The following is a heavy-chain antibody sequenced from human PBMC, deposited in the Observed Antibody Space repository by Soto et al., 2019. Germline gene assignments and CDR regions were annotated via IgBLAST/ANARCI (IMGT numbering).Heavy chain of an antibody. CDR3: ARCTSTATNYYYMDV. CDR1: GYSFTSYW. J-gene: IGHJ6*03. Sequence: PGESLKISCKGSGYSFTSYWIGWVRQMPGKGLEWMGIIYPGDSDTRYSLSFQGQVTISADKSISTAYLQWSSLKASDTAMYYCARCTSTATNYYYMDVWGKGTTVTVSS. D-gene: IGHD1-26*01. V-gene: IGHV5-51*01. CDR2: IYPGDSDT.